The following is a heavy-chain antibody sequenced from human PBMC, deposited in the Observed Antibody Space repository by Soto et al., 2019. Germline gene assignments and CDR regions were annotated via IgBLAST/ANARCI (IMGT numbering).Heavy chain of an antibody. D-gene: IGHD5-12*01. CDR3: ARDGPPMVATLGHSSY. V-gene: IGHV3-33*01. J-gene: IGHJ4*02. CDR2: IWYDGSNK. Sequence: QVQLVESGGGVVQPGRSLRLSCAASGFTFSSYGMHWVRQAPGKGLEWVAVIWYDGSNKYYADSVKGRFTISRDKSKNTLYLQMNSLRAEDTAVYYCARDGPPMVATLGHSSYWGQGTLVTVSS. CDR1: GFTFSSYG.